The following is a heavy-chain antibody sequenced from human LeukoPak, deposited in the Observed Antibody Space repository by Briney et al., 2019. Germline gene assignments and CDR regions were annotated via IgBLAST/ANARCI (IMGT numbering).Heavy chain of an antibody. CDR3: AREADMYYDFWSGYSRMFDY. CDR1: GGSFSGYY. D-gene: IGHD3-3*01. CDR2: INHSGST. Sequence: TSETLSLTCAVYGGSFSGYYWSWIRQPPGKGLEWIGEINHSGSTNYNPSLKSRVTISVDTSKNQFSLKLSSVTAADTAVYYCAREADMYYDFWSGYSRMFDYWGQGTLVTVSS. V-gene: IGHV4-34*01. J-gene: IGHJ4*02.